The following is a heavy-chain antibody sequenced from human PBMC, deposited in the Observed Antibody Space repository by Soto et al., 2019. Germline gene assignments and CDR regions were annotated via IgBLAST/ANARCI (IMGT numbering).Heavy chain of an antibody. CDR2: INAGNGNT. CDR3: ARDETTGTASAFDI. D-gene: IGHD1-1*01. CDR1: GYTFTSYA. Sequence: ASVKVSCKASGYTFTSYAMHWVRQAPGQRLEWMGWINAGNGNTKYSQKFQGRVTMTRDTSTSTVYMELSSLRSEDTAVYYCARDETTGTASAFDIWGQGTMVTVSS. V-gene: IGHV1-3*01. J-gene: IGHJ3*02.